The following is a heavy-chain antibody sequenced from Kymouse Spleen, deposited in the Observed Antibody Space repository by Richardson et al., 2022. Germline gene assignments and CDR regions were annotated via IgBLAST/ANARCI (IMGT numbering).Heavy chain of an antibody. CDR2: IYYSGST. Sequence: QVQLQESGPGLVKPSETLSLTCTVSGGSISSYYWSWIRQPPGKGLEWIGYIYYSGSTNYNPSLKSRVTISVDTSKNQFSLKLSSVTAADTAVYYCARGSGTTGTTDYWGQGTLVTVSS. CDR1: GGSISSYY. J-gene: IGHJ4*02. V-gene: IGHV4-59*01. CDR3: ARGSGTTGTTDY. D-gene: IGHD1-1*01.